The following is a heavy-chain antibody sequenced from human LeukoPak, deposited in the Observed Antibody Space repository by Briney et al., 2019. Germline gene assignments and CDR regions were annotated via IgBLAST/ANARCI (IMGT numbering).Heavy chain of an antibody. CDR1: GFTFSSYN. CDR2: ISWDGSFT. D-gene: IGHD2-21*02. J-gene: IGHJ5*01. Sequence: PGGSLRLSCAASGFTFSSYNMHWVRQAPGKGLEWVSLISWDGSFTYYADSVKGRFTTSRDNSENSLYLQMNSLRTEDTALYYCAKGGSTAYNWFDSWGQGTLVTVSS. V-gene: IGHV3-43*01. CDR3: AKGGSTAYNWFDS.